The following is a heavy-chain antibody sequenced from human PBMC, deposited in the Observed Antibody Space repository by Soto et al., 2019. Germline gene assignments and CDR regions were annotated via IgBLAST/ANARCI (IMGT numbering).Heavy chain of an antibody. Sequence: SETLSLTCAVYGGSFSGYYWSWIRQPPGEGLEWIGEINHSGSTNYNPSLKSRVTISVDTSKNQFSLKLSSVTAADTAVYYCATQGGPTTVVPPERRFDYWGQGTLVTVSS. CDR2: INHSGST. V-gene: IGHV4-34*01. J-gene: IGHJ4*02. CDR3: ATQGGPTTVVPPERRFDY. CDR1: GGSFSGYY. D-gene: IGHD4-17*01.